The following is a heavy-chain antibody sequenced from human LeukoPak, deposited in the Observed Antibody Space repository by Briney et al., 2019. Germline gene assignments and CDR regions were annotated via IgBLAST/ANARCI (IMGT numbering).Heavy chain of an antibody. Sequence: GGSLRLSCATSGFIFRKTYMTWVRQAPGKGLEWVGRITTKTDGETADYAAPVKDRFTLSRDDSKGTLYLQMDSLKTEDTAVYFCATVYHFYGGGYASFWGQGSRVTVSS. CDR1: GFIFRKTY. CDR3: ATVYHFYGGGYASF. J-gene: IGHJ4*02. D-gene: IGHD2-21*01. V-gene: IGHV3-15*01. CDR2: ITTKTDGETA.